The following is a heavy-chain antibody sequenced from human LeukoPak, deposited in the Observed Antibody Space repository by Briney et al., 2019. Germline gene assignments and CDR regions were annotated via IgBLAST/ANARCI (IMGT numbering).Heavy chain of an antibody. Sequence: PSETLSLTCTVSGGSISSGDYYWSWIRQPPGKGLEWIGYIYYSGSTYYNPSLKSRVTISVDTSKNQFSLKLSSVTAADTAVYYCAREVVVEDYFDYWGQGTLVTVSS. V-gene: IGHV4-30-4*01. J-gene: IGHJ4*02. CDR1: GGSISSGDYY. CDR3: AREVVVEDYFDY. CDR2: IYYSGST. D-gene: IGHD3-16*02.